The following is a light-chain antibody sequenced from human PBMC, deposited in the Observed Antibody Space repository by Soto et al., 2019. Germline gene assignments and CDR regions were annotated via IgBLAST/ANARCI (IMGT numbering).Light chain of an antibody. J-gene: IGLJ2*01. Sequence: SYELTQPPSVSVAPGKTARITCGGNNIGSKSVHWYQQKPGQAPVLVIYYDSDRPSGIPERFSGSNSGNTATLTISRVEAGDEDDDYCQVWDRSSDHRGVFGGGTKLTVL. CDR2: YDS. CDR1: NIGSKS. CDR3: QVWDRSSDHRGV. V-gene: IGLV3-21*04.